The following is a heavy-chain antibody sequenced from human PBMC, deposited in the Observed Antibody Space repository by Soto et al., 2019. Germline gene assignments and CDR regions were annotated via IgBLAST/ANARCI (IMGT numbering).Heavy chain of an antibody. D-gene: IGHD6-19*01. CDR3: ARGRIWSSGWWGSFDY. J-gene: IGHJ4*02. CDR2: IIPIFGTA. V-gene: IGHV1-69*13. Sequence: GASVKVSCKASGGTFSSYAISWVRQAPGQGLEWMGGIIPIFGTANYAQKFQGRVTITADESTSTAYMELSSLRSEDTAVYYCARGRIWSSGWWGSFDYSGQGTLVTVSS. CDR1: GGTFSSYA.